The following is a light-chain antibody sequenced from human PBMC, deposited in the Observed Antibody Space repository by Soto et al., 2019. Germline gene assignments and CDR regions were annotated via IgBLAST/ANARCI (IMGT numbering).Light chain of an antibody. CDR1: SSDIGGYNY. CDR3: SSYRASSTTHYV. Sequence: QYALTQPASLSGSPGQSITISCTGTSSDIGGYNYVSWYQQHPGKAPKLIIHDVTNRPSGVSDRFFGSKSGNTASLTISGLQAEDEADYYCSSYRASSTTHYVFGTGTKLTVL. CDR2: DVT. V-gene: IGLV2-14*03. J-gene: IGLJ1*01.